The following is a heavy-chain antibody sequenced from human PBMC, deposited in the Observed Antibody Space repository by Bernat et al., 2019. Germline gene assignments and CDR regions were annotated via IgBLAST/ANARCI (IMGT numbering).Heavy chain of an antibody. CDR2: IWYDGSNK. CDR1: GFTFSSYG. D-gene: IGHD3-9*01. Sequence: QVQLVESGGGVVQPGRSLRLSCAASGFTFSSYGMHWVRQAPGKGLEWVAVIWYDGSNKYYADSVKGRFTISRDNSKNTLYLQMNSLRAEDTAVYYCARGHILTSYYILHYGMDVWGQGTTVTVSS. V-gene: IGHV3-33*01. J-gene: IGHJ6*02. CDR3: ARGHILTSYYILHYGMDV.